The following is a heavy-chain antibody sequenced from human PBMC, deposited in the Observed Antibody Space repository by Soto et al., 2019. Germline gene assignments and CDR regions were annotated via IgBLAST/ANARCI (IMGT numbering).Heavy chain of an antibody. CDR2: INAGNGNT. D-gene: IGHD6-13*01. CDR1: GYTFTSYG. V-gene: IGHV1-3*01. Sequence: ASVKVSCKASGYTFTSYGVHWVRQAPGQRLEWMGWINAGNGNTKYSQKFQGRVTITRDTSASTAYMELSSLRSEDTAVYYCARAPGGPGIAEYWGQGSKVTVSS. J-gene: IGHJ3*01. CDR3: ARAPGGPGIAEY.